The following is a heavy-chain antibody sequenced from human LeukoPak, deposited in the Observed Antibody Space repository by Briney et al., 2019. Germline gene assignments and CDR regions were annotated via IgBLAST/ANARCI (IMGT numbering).Heavy chain of an antibody. CDR2: ILHDGSEK. V-gene: IGHV3-30*18. J-gene: IGHJ4*02. Sequence: SLILSCSASGFTFSNYGLYCVRQAPGKGLVWVAVILHDGSEKYYADSVKGRFTISRDGSKSTLYLYMNSLRAEDTAVYYCAKGAREAHRKYYFDYWGQGTLVTVSS. CDR1: GFTFSNYG. CDR3: AKGAREAHRKYYFDY.